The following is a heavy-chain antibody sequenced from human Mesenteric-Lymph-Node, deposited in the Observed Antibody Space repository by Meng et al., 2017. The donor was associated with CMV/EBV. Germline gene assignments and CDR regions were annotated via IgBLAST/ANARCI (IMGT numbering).Heavy chain of an antibody. D-gene: IGHD3-16*01. CDR3: ARWGSGNYYYYGMDV. CDR2: ISYDGSNK. Sequence: GESLKISCAASGFTFSRYGMHWVRQAPGKGLEWVAVISYDGSNKYYADSVKGRFTISRDNSKNTLYLQMNSLRAEDTAVYYCARWGSGNYYYYGMDVWGQGTTVTVSS. J-gene: IGHJ6*02. V-gene: IGHV3-30*19. CDR1: GFTFSRYG.